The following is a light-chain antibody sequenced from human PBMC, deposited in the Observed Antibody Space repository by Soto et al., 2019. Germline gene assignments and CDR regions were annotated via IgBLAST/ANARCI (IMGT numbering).Light chain of an antibody. CDR3: QVWDITTDHYV. Sequence: XGGDNIGSKRVHWYRQKPGQAPVLVIYYDSDRPSGIPERFSGSNSGNTATLTINRVEAGDEADYYCQVWDITTDHYVFGTGTKLTVL. V-gene: IGLV3-21*04. J-gene: IGLJ1*01. CDR1: NIGSKR. CDR2: YDS.